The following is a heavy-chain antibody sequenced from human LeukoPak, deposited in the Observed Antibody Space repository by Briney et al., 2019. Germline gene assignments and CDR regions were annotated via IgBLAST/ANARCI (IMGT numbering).Heavy chain of an antibody. V-gene: IGHV3-66*01. CDR3: ASLLYMKGYAFDI. J-gene: IGHJ3*02. CDR2: IYSGGST. CDR1: GFTVSSNY. Sequence: GGSLRLSCAASGFTVSSNYMSWVRQAPGKGLEWVSVIYSGGSTYYADSVKGRFTISRDNSKNTLYLQMNSLRAEDTAVYYCASLLYMKGYAFDIWGQGTMVTVSS. D-gene: IGHD2-2*02.